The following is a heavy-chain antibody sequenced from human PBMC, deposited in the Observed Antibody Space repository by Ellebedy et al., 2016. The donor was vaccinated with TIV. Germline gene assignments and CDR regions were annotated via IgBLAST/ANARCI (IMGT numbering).Heavy chain of an antibody. Sequence: SETLSLXXTVSGGSISSYYWSWIRQPPGKGLEWIGYIYYSGSTNYNPSLKSRVTISVDTSKNQFSLKLSSVTAADTAVYYCARVVFGVVNAFDIWGQGTMVTVSS. D-gene: IGHD3-3*01. V-gene: IGHV4-59*01. CDR1: GGSISSYY. CDR2: IYYSGST. J-gene: IGHJ3*02. CDR3: ARVVFGVVNAFDI.